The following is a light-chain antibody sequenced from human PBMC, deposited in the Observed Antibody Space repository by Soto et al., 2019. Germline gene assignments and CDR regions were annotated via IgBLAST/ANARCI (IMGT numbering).Light chain of an antibody. CDR3: QQYGSIPRT. CDR1: QSVSGTY. CDR2: GIS. Sequence: EIVLTQSPGTLSLSPGDRATLSCRASQSVSGTYFSWFQQKPGQAPRILIYGISSRSTGIPDRFSGSGSGTDFTLTISRLEPEDFAVYYCQQYGSIPRTFDQGTRVEIK. V-gene: IGKV3-20*01. J-gene: IGKJ1*01.